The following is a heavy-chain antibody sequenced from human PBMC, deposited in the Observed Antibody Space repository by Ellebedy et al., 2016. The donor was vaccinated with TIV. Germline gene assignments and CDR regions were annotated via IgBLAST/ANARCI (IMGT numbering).Heavy chain of an antibody. V-gene: IGHV3-30*02. CDR2: IQYDGSDK. Sequence: GESLKISCAASGFSFRYYGMYWVRQAPGKGLEWAAFIQYDGSDKHYSDSVKGRFTVSRDSSKNTLYLQMNSLRPEDTAVYYCAKLIQHTDRGAADIWGQGTMVTVSS. J-gene: IGHJ3*02. CDR3: AKLIQHTDRGAADI. CDR1: GFSFRYYG. D-gene: IGHD2-21*01.